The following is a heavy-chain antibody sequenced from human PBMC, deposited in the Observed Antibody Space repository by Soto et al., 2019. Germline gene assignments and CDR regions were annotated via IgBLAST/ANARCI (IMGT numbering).Heavy chain of an antibody. CDR3: AKVGLGIVVVPAYYMDV. CDR1: GFTFSSYA. J-gene: IGHJ6*03. Sequence: GGSLRLSCAASGFTFSSYAMSWVRQAPGKGLEWVSAISGSGGSTYYADSVKGRLPISRDKAKNTLYLQINGLRAEDTAVYYCAKVGLGIVVVPAYYMDVWGKGTTVTVSS. V-gene: IGHV3-23*01. CDR2: ISGSGGST. D-gene: IGHD2-2*01.